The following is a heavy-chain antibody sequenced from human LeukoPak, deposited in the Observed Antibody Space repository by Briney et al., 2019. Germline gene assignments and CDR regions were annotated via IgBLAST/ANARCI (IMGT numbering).Heavy chain of an antibody. D-gene: IGHD3-16*02. V-gene: IGHV4-34*01. CDR1: GGSFSGYY. J-gene: IGHJ6*03. CDR3: ARLGVELRRAELSDYYYYYMDV. Sequence: SETLSLTCAVYGGSFSGYYWSWIRQPPGKGLEWIGEINHSGSTNYNPSLKSRVTISVDTSKNQFSLKLSSVTAADTAVYYCARLGVELRRAELSDYYYYYMDVWGKGTTVTVSS. CDR2: INHSGST.